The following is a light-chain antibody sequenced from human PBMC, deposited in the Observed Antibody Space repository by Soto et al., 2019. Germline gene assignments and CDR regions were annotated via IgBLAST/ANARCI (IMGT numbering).Light chain of an antibody. CDR1: SSDVGGYNY. Sequence: QSALTQPASVSGSPGQSITISCTGTSSDVGGYNYVSWYQQHPRKAPKLMIYEVSNRPSGVSNRFSGSKSGNTASLTISGLQAEDEADYYCSSYTSSSPVVFGGGTKLTVL. CDR3: SSYTSSSPVV. CDR2: EVS. J-gene: IGLJ2*01. V-gene: IGLV2-14*01.